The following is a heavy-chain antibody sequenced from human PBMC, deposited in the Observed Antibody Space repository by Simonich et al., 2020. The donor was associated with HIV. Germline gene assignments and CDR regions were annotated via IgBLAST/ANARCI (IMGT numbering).Heavy chain of an antibody. D-gene: IGHD3-22*01. V-gene: IGHV4-39*01. CDR2: IYYSGRT. Sequence: QLQLQESGPGLVQPSETLSLTCTVSGGSISSMSYHWGWIRQPPGKGLEWIGSIYYSGRTYYNPSLKSRCTISVDTSKNQFSLKLSSVTAADTAVYYCARHDSSGFDYWGQGTLVTVSS. CDR3: ARHDSSGFDY. J-gene: IGHJ4*02. CDR1: GGSISSMSYH.